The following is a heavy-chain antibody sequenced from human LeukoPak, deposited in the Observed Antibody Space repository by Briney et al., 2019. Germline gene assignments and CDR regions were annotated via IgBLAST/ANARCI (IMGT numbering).Heavy chain of an antibody. CDR1: GFTFTNYA. J-gene: IGHJ5*02. CDR2: VTGPGDTT. V-gene: IGHV3-23*01. D-gene: IGHD3-16*01. Sequence: PRGSLRLSCATSGFTFTNYAMNWVRQAPGKGLEWVSAVTGPGDTTYYADSVKGRFFMSREDSKTTVYLQMNSLRAEDTAIYYCAKGAEIDLWGQGTLVTVS. CDR3: AKGAEIDL.